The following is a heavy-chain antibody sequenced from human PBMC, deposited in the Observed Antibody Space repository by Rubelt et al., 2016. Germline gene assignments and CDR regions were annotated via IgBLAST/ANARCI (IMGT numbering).Heavy chain of an antibody. Sequence: VQLVESGGGVVQPGGSLRLSCAASGFTFSSYAMSWVRLAPGKGLEWVSAISDSGGSTYYADYVKGRFTLSRDNSRHTLYLQMNSLGADETAVYYCARDRGYSNRFFYYYGMDVWGQGTTVTVSS. V-gene: IGHV3-23*04. D-gene: IGHD4-11*01. J-gene: IGHJ6*02. CDR2: ISDSGGST. CDR1: GFTFSSYA. CDR3: ARDRGYSNRFFYYYGMDV.